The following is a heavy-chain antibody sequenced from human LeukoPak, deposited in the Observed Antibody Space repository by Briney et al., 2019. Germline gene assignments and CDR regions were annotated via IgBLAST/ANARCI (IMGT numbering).Heavy chain of an antibody. D-gene: IGHD2-8*01. CDR1: GFSFSTYW. J-gene: IGHJ4*01. V-gene: IGHV3-11*01. Sequence: GGSLRLSCAASGFSFSTYWMSWVRQAPGKGLEWLAYISGSGSDMYYADSVKGRFTISRDNAKNSLYLQMNSLRPDDTALYYCSTDPRLLIYWGHGTLVTVSS. CDR3: STDPRLLIY. CDR2: ISGSGSDM.